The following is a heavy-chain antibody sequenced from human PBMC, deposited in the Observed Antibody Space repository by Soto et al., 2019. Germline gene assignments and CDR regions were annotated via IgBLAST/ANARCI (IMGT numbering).Heavy chain of an antibody. V-gene: IGHV3-23*01. J-gene: IGHJ6*03. Sequence: GGSLRLSCGASGFIFSDYAMTWVRQAPGKGLEWVSGISGSGGSTYYADSVKGRFTISRDNSKNTLYLQMNSLRAEDTAVYYCAKDPAAMVYYYYYMDVWGKGTTVTVSS. CDR1: GFIFSDYA. CDR2: ISGSGGST. CDR3: AKDPAAMVYYYYYMDV. D-gene: IGHD2-2*01.